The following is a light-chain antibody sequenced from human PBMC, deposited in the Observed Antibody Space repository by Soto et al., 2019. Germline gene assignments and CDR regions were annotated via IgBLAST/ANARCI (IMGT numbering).Light chain of an antibody. J-gene: IGKJ4*01. CDR3: QQSYSTPRT. CDR2: AAS. CDR1: QSISSY. V-gene: IGKV1-39*01. Sequence: DIHMTQSPSSLSAALGDRVTITCRASQSISSYLNWYQQKPGKAPKLLIYAASSLQSGVPSRFSGSGSGTDFTLTISSLQPEDFATYYCQQSYSTPRTFGGGTKVDIK.